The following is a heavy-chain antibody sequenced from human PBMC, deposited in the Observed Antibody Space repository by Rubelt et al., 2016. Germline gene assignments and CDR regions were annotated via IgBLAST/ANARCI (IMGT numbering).Heavy chain of an antibody. CDR3: ASRYCSSTSCYT. Sequence: QVQLVQSGAEVKKPGASVKVSCKASGYTFTSYDINWVRQATGQGLEWMGWMNPNSGNTGYAQKFKGRVTMTRNTSISTAYMELSSLRSEDTAVYYCASRYCSSTSCYTWGQGTLVTVSS. CDR2: MNPNSGNT. D-gene: IGHD2-2*02. J-gene: IGHJ4*02. V-gene: IGHV1-8*01. CDR1: GYTFTSYD.